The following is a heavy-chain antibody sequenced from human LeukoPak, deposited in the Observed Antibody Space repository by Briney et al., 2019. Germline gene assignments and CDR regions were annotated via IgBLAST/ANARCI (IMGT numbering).Heavy chain of an antibody. CDR2: ITRSSGAI. J-gene: IGHJ6*03. Sequence: GGSLRLSCAVSGLTFSSYGMNWVRLAPGKGLEWVAYITRSSGAIFYADSVKGRFTISRDNAKNSLYLQMNSLRAEDTAVYYCASSVSGWFDYYYYMNFWGKGTTVTVSS. V-gene: IGHV3-48*01. CDR1: GLTFSSYG. D-gene: IGHD6-19*01. CDR3: ASSVSGWFDYYYYMNF.